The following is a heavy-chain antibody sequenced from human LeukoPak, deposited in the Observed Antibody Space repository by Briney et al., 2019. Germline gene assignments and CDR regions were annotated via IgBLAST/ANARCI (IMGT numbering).Heavy chain of an antibody. CDR1: GYTFTGYY. CDR3: ASGDYCSSTSCYTYYYGMDG. Sequence: GASVKVSCKASGYTFTGYYMHGVRQAPGQGLEWMGWINPNRGGTNYAQKFQGRVTMTRDTSISTAYMELSRLRSDDTAVYSCASGDYCSSTSCYTYYYGMDGCDQETTVTVSS. CDR2: INPNRGGT. J-gene: IGHJ6*02. D-gene: IGHD2-2*02. V-gene: IGHV1-2*02.